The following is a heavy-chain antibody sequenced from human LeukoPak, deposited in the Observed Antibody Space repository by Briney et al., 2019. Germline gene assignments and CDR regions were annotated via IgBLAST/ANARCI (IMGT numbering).Heavy chain of an antibody. D-gene: IGHD6-13*01. CDR1: GGTFSSYG. Sequence: ASVKVSCKASGGTFSSYGISWVRQAPGQGLEWMGWISAYNGNTNYAQKLQGRVTMTTDTSTSTAYMELRSLRSDDTAVYYCARDLIAAAEVAYWGQGTLVTVSS. CDR2: ISAYNGNT. J-gene: IGHJ4*02. V-gene: IGHV1-18*01. CDR3: ARDLIAAAEVAY.